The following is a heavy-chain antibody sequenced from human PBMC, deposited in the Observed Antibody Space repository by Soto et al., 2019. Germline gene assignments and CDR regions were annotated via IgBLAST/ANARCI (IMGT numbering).Heavy chain of an antibody. Sequence: QVQLQESGPGLVKPSQTLSLTCTVSGGSISSGDYYWSWIRQPPGKGLEWIGYIYYSGSTYYNPSLKSRVTISVDTAKNQFSLKLSSVTAADTAVDYCARDLGYCSGGSCFRDAFDIWGQGSMVTVSS. CDR2: IYYSGST. CDR1: GGSISSGDYY. CDR3: ARDLGYCSGGSCFRDAFDI. J-gene: IGHJ3*02. V-gene: IGHV4-30-4*01. D-gene: IGHD2-15*01.